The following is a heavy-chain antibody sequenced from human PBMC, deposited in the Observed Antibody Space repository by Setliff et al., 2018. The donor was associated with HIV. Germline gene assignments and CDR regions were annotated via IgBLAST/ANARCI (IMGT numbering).Heavy chain of an antibody. CDR2: IIPIFGTA. CDR1: GYTFTSYG. V-gene: IGHV1-69*05. Sequence: ASVKVSCKASGYTFTSYGISWVRQAPGQGLEWMRGIIPIFGTANYAQKFQGRVTITTDESTTTVFMELTGLRSEDTAVYFCARVAHSSSYHYYGMDVWGQGTTVTVSS. J-gene: IGHJ6*02. D-gene: IGHD6-19*01. CDR3: ARVAHSSSYHYYGMDV.